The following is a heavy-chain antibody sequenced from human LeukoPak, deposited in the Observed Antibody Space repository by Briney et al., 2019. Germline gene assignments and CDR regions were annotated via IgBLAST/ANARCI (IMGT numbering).Heavy chain of an antibody. CDR1: GGSISSGGYY. V-gene: IGHV4-31*03. D-gene: IGHD2-8*01. CDR3: ASSPGYCTNGVCYAGWFDP. Sequence: SQTLSLTCTVSGGSISSGGYYWSWIRQHLGKGLEWIGYIYYSGSTYYNPSLKSRVTISVDTSKNQFSLKLSSVTAADTAVYYCASSPGYCTNGVCYAGWFDPWGQGTLVTVSS. J-gene: IGHJ5*02. CDR2: IYYSGST.